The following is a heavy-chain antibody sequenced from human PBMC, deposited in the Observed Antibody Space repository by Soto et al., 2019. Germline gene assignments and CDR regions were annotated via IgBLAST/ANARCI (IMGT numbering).Heavy chain of an antibody. D-gene: IGHD3-22*01. J-gene: IGHJ4*01. CDR1: GYTFTSFD. V-gene: IGHV1-18*04. Sequence: QVQLLQSGTEVKEPGASVKVSCKASGYTFTSFDISWVRQAPGQGLEWVGWTTASNTHTNYAQKLQGRVSMTTDTSTPTAYMELRSRISDDTAIYYCASGGYSSGYHYWGHGTLVTVSS. CDR3: ASGGYSSGYHY. CDR2: TTASNTHT.